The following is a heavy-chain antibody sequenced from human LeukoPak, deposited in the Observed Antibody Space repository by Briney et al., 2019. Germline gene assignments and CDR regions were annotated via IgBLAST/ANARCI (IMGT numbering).Heavy chain of an antibody. CDR2: INSDGTSP. Sequence: QSGGSLRLSCAASGFTFSSYGMHWVRQAPGKGLVWVSRINSDGTSPSYAGSVKGRFTISRDNAKNTLYLQMNSLRAEDTAVYYCAREQLLADYGDYDAFDIWGQGTMVTVSS. V-gene: IGHV3-74*01. CDR1: GFTFSSYG. J-gene: IGHJ3*02. CDR3: AREQLLADYGDYDAFDI. D-gene: IGHD4-17*01.